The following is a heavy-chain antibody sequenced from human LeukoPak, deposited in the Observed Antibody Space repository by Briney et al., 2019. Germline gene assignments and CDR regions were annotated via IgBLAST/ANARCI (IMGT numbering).Heavy chain of an antibody. J-gene: IGHJ4*02. Sequence: PGGSLRLSCAASESTFTTYGRHWVRQAPGKGLGWVAFIYYDGSNIYYADYVKGRFTISRDISKNTLYLQMDSLRAEDTAIYYCARDWKTNSFGDWGQGTLVTVSS. CDR1: ESTFTTYG. V-gene: IGHV3-33*01. D-gene: IGHD1-1*01. CDR3: ARDWKTNSFGD. CDR2: IYYDGSNI.